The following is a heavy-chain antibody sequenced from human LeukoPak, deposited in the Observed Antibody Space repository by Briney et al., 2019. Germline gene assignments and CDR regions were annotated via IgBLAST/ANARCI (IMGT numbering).Heavy chain of an antibody. Sequence: PGGSLRLSCAASGFTFSSYAMSWVRQAPGKGLEWVSVVSGSGGSTYYADSVKGRFTIPRDNSKNTLYLQMNSLRAEDTAVYYCAKDRVAARAGYFDDWGQGTLVTVSS. V-gene: IGHV3-23*01. D-gene: IGHD2-15*01. CDR2: VSGSGGST. CDR3: AKDRVAARAGYFDD. CDR1: GFTFSSYA. J-gene: IGHJ4*02.